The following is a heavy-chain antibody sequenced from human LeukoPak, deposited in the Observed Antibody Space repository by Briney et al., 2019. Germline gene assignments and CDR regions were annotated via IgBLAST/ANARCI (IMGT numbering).Heavy chain of an antibody. CDR1: GYTFTSYG. CDR3: ARDNSVGDYAWWFDP. J-gene: IGHJ5*02. V-gene: IGHV1-18*01. D-gene: IGHD1-26*01. Sequence: ASVKVSCKASGYTFTSYGISWVRQAPGQGLEWMGWISAYNGNTNYAQKLQGRVTMTTDTSTSTASMELRSLRSDDTAVYFCARDNSVGDYAWWFDPWGQGTLVTVSS. CDR2: ISAYNGNT.